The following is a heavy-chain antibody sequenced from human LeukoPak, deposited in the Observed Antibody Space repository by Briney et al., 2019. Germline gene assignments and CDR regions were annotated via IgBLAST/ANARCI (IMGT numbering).Heavy chain of an antibody. CDR2: LHHSGTT. V-gene: IGHV4-59*01. CDR3: TIGGGWLTDY. CDR1: GDSLSSGN. D-gene: IGHD6-19*01. J-gene: IGHJ4*02. Sequence: PSETLSLTCTVSGDSLSSGNWGWMRKSPGGGLEWIGYLHHSGTTKYNTSLKSRVTISVDTSKNQFSLRLTSVTAADTAVYYCTIGGGWLTDYWGQGSLVTVSS.